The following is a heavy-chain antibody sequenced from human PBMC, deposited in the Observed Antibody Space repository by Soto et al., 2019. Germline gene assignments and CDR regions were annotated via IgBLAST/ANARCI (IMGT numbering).Heavy chain of an antibody. Sequence: GGSLRLSCAASGFTFSNAWMSWVRQAPGKGLECVGRIKSKTDGGTTDYAAPVKGRFTISRDDSKNTLYLQMNSLKTEDTAVYYCTTEGEYRLYYYGMDVWGQGTTVTVSS. D-gene: IGHD1-1*01. CDR2: IKSKTDGGTT. CDR3: TTEGEYRLYYYGMDV. J-gene: IGHJ6*02. CDR1: GFTFSNAW. V-gene: IGHV3-15*01.